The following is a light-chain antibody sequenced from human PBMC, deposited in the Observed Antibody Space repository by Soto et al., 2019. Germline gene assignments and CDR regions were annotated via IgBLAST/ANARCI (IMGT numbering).Light chain of an antibody. V-gene: IGKV3-20*01. CDR2: GAS. CDR1: QIVHSHY. J-gene: IGKJ1*01. CDR3: QQYDSSPRT. Sequence: EIVLAQSPGTLSLSPGERATLSCTASQIVHSHYLAWYQQKPGQAPRLLIYGASTRATGIPARFSGSGSGTDFTLTISRLEPEDFAVYYCQQYDSSPRTFGQGTKVEIK.